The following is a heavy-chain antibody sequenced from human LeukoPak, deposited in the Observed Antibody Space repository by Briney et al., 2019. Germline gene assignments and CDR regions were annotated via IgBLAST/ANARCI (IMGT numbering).Heavy chain of an antibody. D-gene: IGHD3-9*01. CDR2: ISYDGSNK. J-gene: IGHJ6*02. CDR1: GFTFSSYA. Sequence: PGGSLRLSCAASGFTFSSYAMHWVRQAPGKGLEWVAVISYDGSNKYYADSVKGRFTISRDNSKNTLYLQMNSLRAEDTAVYYCARALRYFDWLSTSDYYYYGMDVWGQGTTVTVSS. V-gene: IGHV3-30-3*01. CDR3: ARALRYFDWLSTSDYYYYGMDV.